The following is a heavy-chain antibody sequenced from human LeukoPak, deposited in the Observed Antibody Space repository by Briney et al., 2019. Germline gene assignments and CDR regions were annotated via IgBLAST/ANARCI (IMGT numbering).Heavy chain of an antibody. J-gene: IGHJ4*02. V-gene: IGHV3-33*01. CDR1: GFTFRSYG. D-gene: IGHD3-22*01. Sequence: PGGSLRLSCAASGFTFRSYGMHWVRQAPGKGLEWVAVIWYDGSNKYYADSVKGRFTISRDNSKNTLYLQMNSLRAEDTATYYCARDLGGHYDSRGEFDLWGQGTLVTVSS. CDR2: IWYDGSNK. CDR3: ARDLGGHYDSRGEFDL.